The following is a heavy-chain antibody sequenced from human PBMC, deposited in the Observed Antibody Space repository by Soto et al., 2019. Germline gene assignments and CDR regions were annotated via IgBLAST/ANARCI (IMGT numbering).Heavy chain of an antibody. V-gene: IGHV1-2*02. CDR3: ARDLARGGGSAGFDY. CDR2: INPKSGGT. D-gene: IGHD1-26*01. Sequence: ASVKVSCKASGYTFTVYYMHWVRQAPGQGLEWMGWINPKSGGTMYPQKFQGRVTMTWDTSISTAYMALTRLRSDDTAVYYCARDLARGGGSAGFDYWGQGTLVTVSS. J-gene: IGHJ4*02. CDR1: GYTFTVYY.